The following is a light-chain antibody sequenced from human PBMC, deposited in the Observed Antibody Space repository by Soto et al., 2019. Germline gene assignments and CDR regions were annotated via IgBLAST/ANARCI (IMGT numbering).Light chain of an antibody. V-gene: IGLV1-47*01. CDR2: RNN. CDR3: AAWDDSLSGVV. J-gene: IGLJ3*02. CDR1: SSNIGSNY. Sequence: SVLTQPPSASGTPGQRVTISCSGSSSNIGSNYVYWYQQLPGTAPKLLIYRNNQRPSGVPDRFSGSKSGTSASLAISGLRSEDEGNYYCAAWDDSLSGVVFGGGTKRTVL.